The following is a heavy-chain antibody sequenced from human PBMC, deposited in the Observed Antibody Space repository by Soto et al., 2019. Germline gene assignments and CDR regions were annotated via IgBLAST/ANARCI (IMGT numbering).Heavy chain of an antibody. Sequence: QVPLRESGPGLVKPSETLSLTCTVSGGSISSYYWSWIRQPPGKGLEWIGYIYYSGSTNYNPSLKSRVTISVDTSKNQFSLKLSSVTAADTAVYYCARRYGYAFDIWGQGTMVTVSS. CDR2: IYYSGST. CDR3: ARRYGYAFDI. D-gene: IGHD4-17*01. CDR1: GGSISSYY. J-gene: IGHJ3*02. V-gene: IGHV4-59*01.